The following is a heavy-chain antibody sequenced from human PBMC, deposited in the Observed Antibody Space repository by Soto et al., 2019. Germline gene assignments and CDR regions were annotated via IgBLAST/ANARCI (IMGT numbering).Heavy chain of an antibody. D-gene: IGHD5-12*01. CDR3: AHVYGGYDNFDY. V-gene: IGHV2-5*02. J-gene: IGHJ4*02. CDR2: IYWDDDK. CDR1: GFSLSTSGVG. Sequence: QITLKESGPTLVKPTQTLTLTCTFSGFSLSTSGVGVGWIRQPPGKALEWLALIYWDDDKRHSPSLKSRLTITTDTSKNQVVLTMTNMDPVDTATYYCAHVYGGYDNFDYWGQGTLVTVSS.